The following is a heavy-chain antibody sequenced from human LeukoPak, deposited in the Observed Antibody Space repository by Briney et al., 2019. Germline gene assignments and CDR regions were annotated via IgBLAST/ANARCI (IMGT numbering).Heavy chain of an antibody. D-gene: IGHD3-3*01. J-gene: IGHJ6*02. CDR1: GFTFSSYA. CDR3: AKELIWITIFGAAQEDV. CDR2: ISGSGGST. Sequence: GGSLRLSCAASGFTFSSYAMSWVRQAPGKGLEWVSAISGSGGSTYYADSVKGRFTISRDNSKNTLYLQMNSLRAEDTAVYYCAKELIWITIFGAAQEDVWGQGTTVTVSS. V-gene: IGHV3-23*01.